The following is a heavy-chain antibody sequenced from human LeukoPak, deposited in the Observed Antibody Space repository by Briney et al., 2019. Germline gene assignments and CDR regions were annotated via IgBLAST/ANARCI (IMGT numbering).Heavy chain of an antibody. CDR2: IYYSGST. CDR3: ARGVGTVTTRPDWFDP. J-gene: IGHJ5*02. V-gene: IGHV4-59*01. CDR1: GGSISSYY. D-gene: IGHD4-17*01. Sequence: SETLSLTCTVSGGSISSYYWSWIRQPPGKGLEWIGYIYYSGSTYYNPSLKSRVTISVDTSKNQFSLKLSSVTAADTAVYYCARGVGTVTTRPDWFDPWGQGTLVTVSS.